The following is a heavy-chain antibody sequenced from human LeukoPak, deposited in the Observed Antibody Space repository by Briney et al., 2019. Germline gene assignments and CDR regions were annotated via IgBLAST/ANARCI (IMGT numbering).Heavy chain of an antibody. V-gene: IGHV3-66*01. Sequence: GGSLRLSCAASGFTISSNYMSWVRQAPGKGLEWVSVIYSGGSTYYADSVKGRFTISRDNSKNTLYLQMNSLRVEDTAVYYCARDVMSTGTQGWFDPWGQGTLVTVSS. D-gene: IGHD1-1*01. J-gene: IGHJ5*02. CDR2: IYSGGST. CDR1: GFTISSNY. CDR3: ARDVMSTGTQGWFDP.